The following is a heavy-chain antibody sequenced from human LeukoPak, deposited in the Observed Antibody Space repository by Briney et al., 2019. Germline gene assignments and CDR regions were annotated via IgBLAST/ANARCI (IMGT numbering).Heavy chain of an antibody. CDR3: ATNHITMVRGVPSPYYYGMDV. V-gene: IGHV1-3*01. CDR2: INAGNGST. CDR1: GYTFTSYA. Sequence: ASVKVSCKASGYTFTSYAMHWVRQAPGQRLEWMGWINAGNGSTKYSQKFQGRVTIIRDTSASTAYMELSSLRSEDTAVYYCATNHITMVRGVPSPYYYGMDVWGKGTTVTVSS. J-gene: IGHJ6*04. D-gene: IGHD3-10*01.